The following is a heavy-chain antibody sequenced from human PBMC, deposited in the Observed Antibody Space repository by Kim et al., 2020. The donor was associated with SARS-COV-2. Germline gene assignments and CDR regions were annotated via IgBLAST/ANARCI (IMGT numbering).Heavy chain of an antibody. CDR2: INAGNGNT. CDR3: ARDNQWALGYCTNGVCRNFDY. V-gene: IGHV1-3*01. J-gene: IGHJ4*02. D-gene: IGHD2-8*01. CDR1: GYTFTSYA. Sequence: ASVKVSCKASGYTFTSYAMHWVRQAPGQRLEWMGWINAGNGNTKYSQKFQGRVTITRDTSASTAYMDLSSLRSEDTAVYYCARDNQWALGYCTNGVCRNFDYWGQGTLVTVSS.